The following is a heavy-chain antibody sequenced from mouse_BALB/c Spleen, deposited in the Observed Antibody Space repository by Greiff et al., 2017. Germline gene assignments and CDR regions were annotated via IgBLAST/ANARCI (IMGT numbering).Heavy chain of an antibody. CDR2: ISDGGSYT. J-gene: IGHJ4*01. Sequence: EVKLEESGGGLVKPGGSLKLSCAASGFTFSDYYMYWVRQTPEKRLEWVATISDGGSYTYYPDSVKGRFTISRDNAKNNLYLQMSSLKSEDTAMYYCARGGLLRGYYAMDYWGQGTSVTVSS. D-gene: IGHD1-1*01. CDR1: GFTFSDYY. CDR3: ARGGLLRGYYAMDY. V-gene: IGHV5-4*02.